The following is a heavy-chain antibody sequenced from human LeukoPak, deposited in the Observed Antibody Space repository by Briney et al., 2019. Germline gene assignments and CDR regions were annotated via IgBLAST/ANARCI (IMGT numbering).Heavy chain of an antibody. CDR1: GGSIRSY. D-gene: IGHD3-10*01. V-gene: IGHV4-4*07. CDR2: TYGSGST. CDR3: ARDSGTTGEVKFDP. Sequence: SETLSLTCTVSGGSIRSYWSWIRQPAGKGLEWIGRTYGSGSTDYNPSLKSRVTMSIDTSKNQFSLNLISVTAADTAVYYCARDSGTTGEVKFDPWGQGTLVTASS. J-gene: IGHJ5*02.